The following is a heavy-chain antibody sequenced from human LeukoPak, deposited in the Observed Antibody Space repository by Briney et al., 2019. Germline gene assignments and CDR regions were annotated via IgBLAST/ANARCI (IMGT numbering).Heavy chain of an antibody. J-gene: IGHJ3*02. V-gene: IGHV4-34*01. Sequence: SETLSLTCAVYGGSFRGYYWSWIRQPPGKGLEWIGETSHSGSTNYNPSLESRVTISVDTSKKQFSLKLTSVTAADTAVYFCARKYCSTTSCYYAFDIWGQGTMVTVSS. CDR2: TSHSGST. CDR3: ARKYCSTTSCYYAFDI. D-gene: IGHD2-2*01. CDR1: GGSFRGYY.